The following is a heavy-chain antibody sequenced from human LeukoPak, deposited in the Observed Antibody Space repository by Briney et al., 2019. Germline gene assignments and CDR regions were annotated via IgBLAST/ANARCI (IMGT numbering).Heavy chain of an antibody. J-gene: IGHJ4*02. D-gene: IGHD3-22*01. CDR1: GYTLTELS. CDR3: ARDYYDSSGLDGSPFDY. CDR2: FDPEDGET. Sequence: ASVKVSCKVSGYTLTELSMHWVRQAPGKGLEWMGGFDPEDGETIYAQKFQGRVTITADESTSTAYMELSSLRSEDTAVYYCARDYYDSSGLDGSPFDYWGQGTLVTVSS. V-gene: IGHV1-24*01.